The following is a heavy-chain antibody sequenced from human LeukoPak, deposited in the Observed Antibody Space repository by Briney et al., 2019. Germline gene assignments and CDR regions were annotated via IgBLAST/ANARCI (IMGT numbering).Heavy chain of an antibody. J-gene: IGHJ4*02. CDR3: ARGRVWLYGSGSGSGY. Sequence: PGRSLRLSCAASGFTFSSYGMHWVRQAPGKGLEWVAVIWYDGSNKYYADSVKGRFTISRDNSNNTLHLQMNSLRAEDTAMYYCARGRVWLYGSGSGSGYWGQGTLVTVSS. D-gene: IGHD3-10*01. V-gene: IGHV3-33*01. CDR1: GFTFSSYG. CDR2: IWYDGSNK.